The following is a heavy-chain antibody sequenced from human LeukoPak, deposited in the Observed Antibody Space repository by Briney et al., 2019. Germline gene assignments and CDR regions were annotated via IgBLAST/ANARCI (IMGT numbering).Heavy chain of an antibody. D-gene: IGHD2-2*01. CDR2: ISSSSTYI. V-gene: IGHV3-21*01. CDR3: ARVECSNRCYDGYYYYYYMDV. J-gene: IGHJ6*03. CDR1: GFTFSSYS. Sequence: GGSLRLSCAASGFTFSSYSMNWVRQAPGKGLEWVSSISSSSTYIHYADSVKGRFTISRDNAKNTLYLQMNSLRAEDTAVYYCARVECSNRCYDGYYYYYYMDVWGKGTTVTISS.